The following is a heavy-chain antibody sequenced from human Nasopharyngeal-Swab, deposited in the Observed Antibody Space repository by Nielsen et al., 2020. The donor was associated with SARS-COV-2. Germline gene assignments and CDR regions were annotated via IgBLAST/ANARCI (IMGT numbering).Heavy chain of an antibody. Sequence: GGSLTLSCAASRFTFSNYGMHWVRQAPGRGLEWVAVISYDGSYQYYGDSVKGRFAISRDNSKNTLYLQMNSLRAEDTAVYYCAKAMTLGWLDAFDIWGQGTMVTVSS. V-gene: IGHV3-30*18. CDR1: RFTFSNYG. J-gene: IGHJ3*02. D-gene: IGHD2-2*01. CDR3: AKAMTLGWLDAFDI. CDR2: ISYDGSYQ.